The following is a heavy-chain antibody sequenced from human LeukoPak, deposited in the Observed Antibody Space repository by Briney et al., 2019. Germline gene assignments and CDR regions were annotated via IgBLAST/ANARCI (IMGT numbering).Heavy chain of an antibody. CDR1: GFTFSDYY. Sequence: GGSLRLTCAASGFTFSDYYMTWIRQAPGKGLECVSYISTSSGYTNYADSVKGRFTISRDNAKNSLYLRMNSLRAEDTAMYYCARGYSYGDYWGQGTLVTVSS. V-gene: IGHV3-11*06. D-gene: IGHD5-18*01. CDR3: ARGYSYGDY. CDR2: ISTSSGYT. J-gene: IGHJ4*02.